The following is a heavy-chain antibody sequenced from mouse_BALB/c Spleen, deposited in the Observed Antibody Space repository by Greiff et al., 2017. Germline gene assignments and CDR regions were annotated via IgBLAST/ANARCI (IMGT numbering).Heavy chain of an antibody. J-gene: IGHJ4*01. CDR2: IYPGDGDT. CDR3: AREDAKGAMDY. Sequence: QVQLQQSGAELARPGASVKLSCKASGYTFTSYWMQWVKQRPGQGLEWIGAIYPGDGDTRYTQKFKGKATLTADKSSSTAYMQLSSLASEDSAVYYCAREDAKGAMDYWGQGTSVTVSS. CDR1: GYTFTSYW. D-gene: IGHD6-1*01. V-gene: IGHV1-87*01.